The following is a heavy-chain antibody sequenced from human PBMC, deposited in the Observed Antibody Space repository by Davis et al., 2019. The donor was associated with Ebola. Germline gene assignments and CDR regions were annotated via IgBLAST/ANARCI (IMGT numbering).Heavy chain of an antibody. J-gene: IGHJ4*02. CDR1: GDSMNSRRYY. CDR3: ASLRTVVAAARDFDY. Sequence: MPSETLSLTCTVSGDSMNSRRYYWGWVRRPPGKGLEFIGGMSYSGRTYINPSLKSRVTISVDTPKNQFSLRLRSVIAADTAVYYCASLRTVVAAARDFDYWGQGTLVTVSS. V-gene: IGHV4-39*01. D-gene: IGHD6-13*01. CDR2: MSYSGRT.